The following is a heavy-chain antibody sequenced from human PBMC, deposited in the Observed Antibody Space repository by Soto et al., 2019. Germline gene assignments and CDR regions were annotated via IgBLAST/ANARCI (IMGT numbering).Heavy chain of an antibody. CDR2: IYYSGGT. J-gene: IGHJ6*02. Sequence: PSETLSLTCAVSGYSISSYYWSWIRQPPGKGLEWIGYIYYSGGTNYNPSLKSRVTISVDASKNQFSLKLSSVTAADTAVYYCARGPSYCGGDCYSNYYYYGMDVWGQGTTVTVSS. V-gene: IGHV4-59*01. D-gene: IGHD2-21*02. CDR1: GYSISSYY. CDR3: ARGPSYCGGDCYSNYYYYGMDV.